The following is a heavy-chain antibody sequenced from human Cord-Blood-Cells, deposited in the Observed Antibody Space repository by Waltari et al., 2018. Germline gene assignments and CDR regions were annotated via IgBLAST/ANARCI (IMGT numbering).Heavy chain of an antibody. CDR3: APIAAAEAFDI. J-gene: IGHJ3*02. D-gene: IGHD6-13*01. CDR1: GGSFSGYY. V-gene: IGHV4-34*01. CDR2: INHSGST. Sequence: QVQLQQWGAGLLKPSETLSLTCAVYGGSFSGYYWSWIRQPPGKGLEWIGEINHSGSTHYNPSLKSRVTISVDTSKNQFSLKLSSVTAADTAVYYCAPIAAAEAFDIWGQGTMVTVSS.